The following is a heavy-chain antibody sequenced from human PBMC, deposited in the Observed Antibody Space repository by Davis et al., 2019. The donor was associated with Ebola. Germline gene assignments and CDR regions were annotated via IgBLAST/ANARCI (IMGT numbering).Heavy chain of an antibody. CDR3: AKDSEEMATIPLYYYYYGMDV. J-gene: IGHJ6*04. V-gene: IGHV3-30*18. CDR2: ISYDGSNK. CDR1: GFTFSSYG. D-gene: IGHD5-24*01. Sequence: GGSLRLSCAASGFTFSSYGMHWVRQAPGKGLEWVAVISYDGSNKYYADSVKGRFTISRDNSKNTLYLQMNSLRAEDTAVYYCAKDSEEMATIPLYYYYYGMDVWGKGTTVTVSS.